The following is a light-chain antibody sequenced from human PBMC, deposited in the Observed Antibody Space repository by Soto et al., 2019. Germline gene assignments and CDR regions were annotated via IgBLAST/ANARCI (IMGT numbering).Light chain of an antibody. J-gene: IGKJ5*01. CDR2: DAS. V-gene: IGKV3-11*01. CDR1: QSVSNY. CDR3: QRGGV. Sequence: EIVLTQSPATLSLSPGERATVSCRASQSVSNYLGWYQQKPGQAPRLLIYDASNRATGIPARFSGSGSGTDITLPTSSLVLEYGAVSNWQRGGVVGQGTRLEIK.